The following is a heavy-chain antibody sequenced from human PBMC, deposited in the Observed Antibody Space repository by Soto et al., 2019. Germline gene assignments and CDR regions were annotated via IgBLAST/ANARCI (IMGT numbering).Heavy chain of an antibody. J-gene: IGHJ4*02. Sequence: PSETLSLTCTVSGGSISSYYWSWIRQPPGKGLEWIGYIYYSGSTNYNPSLKSRVTISVDTSKNQFSLKLSSVTAADTAVYYCARDIRGPLDYWGQGTRVTVSS. CDR2: IYYSGST. CDR3: ARDIRGPLDY. CDR1: GGSISSYY. D-gene: IGHD3-10*01. V-gene: IGHV4-59*01.